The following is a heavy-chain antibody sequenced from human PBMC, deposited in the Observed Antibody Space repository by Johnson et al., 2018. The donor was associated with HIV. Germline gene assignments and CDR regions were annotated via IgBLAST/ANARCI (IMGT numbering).Heavy chain of an antibody. V-gene: IGHV3-30-3*01. CDR1: GLTFNNYP. Sequence: QVQLVESGGGVVRPGRSLRLSCSVSGLTFNNYPMHWVRQAPGKGLEWVAVISYDGSDKYYANSVKGRFSISRDNSKNTLSLLMNSLREEDTAVYYCAKDLRTVKAFDIWGQGTMVTVSS. CDR3: AKDLRTVKAFDI. J-gene: IGHJ3*02. D-gene: IGHD4-17*01. CDR2: ISYDGSDK.